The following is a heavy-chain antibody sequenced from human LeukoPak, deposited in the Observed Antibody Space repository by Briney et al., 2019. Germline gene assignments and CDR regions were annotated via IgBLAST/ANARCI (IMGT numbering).Heavy chain of an antibody. CDR2: ISGSGGST. CDR1: GFTFSSYA. D-gene: IGHD3-22*01. V-gene: IGHV3-23*01. Sequence: GGSLRLSCAASGFTFSSYAMSWVRPAPGKGLEWVSAISGSGGSTYYADSVKGRFTISRDNSKNTLYLQMNSLRAEDTAVYYCAKMRGGTYYYDSSGYSEYYFDYWGQGTLVTVSS. CDR3: AKMRGGTYYYDSSGYSEYYFDY. J-gene: IGHJ4*02.